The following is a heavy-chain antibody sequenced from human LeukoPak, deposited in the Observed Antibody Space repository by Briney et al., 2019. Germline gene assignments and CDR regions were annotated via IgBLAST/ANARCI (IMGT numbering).Heavy chain of an antibody. J-gene: IGHJ1*01. CDR2: VDPEDGET. V-gene: IGHV1-69-2*01. CDR1: GYTFTDYY. D-gene: IGHD7-27*01. CDR3: AAWGDFQH. Sequence: GASVKVSCKASGYTFTDYYMHWVPQAPGKGLEWMGRVDPEDGETIYAEKFQGRVTITADTSTDTAYMELSSLRSEDTAVYYCAAWGDFQHWGQGTLVTVSS.